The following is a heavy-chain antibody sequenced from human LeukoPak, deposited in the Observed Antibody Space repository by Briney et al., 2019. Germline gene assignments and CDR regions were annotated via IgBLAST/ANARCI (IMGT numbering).Heavy chain of an antibody. CDR2: IYSGGST. V-gene: IGHV3-66*02. CDR1: GFTVSSNY. CDR3: AREKIAAPDACDI. D-gene: IGHD6-13*01. Sequence: GGSLRLSCAASGFTVSSNYMSWVRQAPGKGLEWVSVIYSGGSTYYADSVKGRFTISRDNSKNTLYLQMNSLRAEDTAVYHCAREKIAAPDACDIWGQGTRVTVSS. J-gene: IGHJ3*02.